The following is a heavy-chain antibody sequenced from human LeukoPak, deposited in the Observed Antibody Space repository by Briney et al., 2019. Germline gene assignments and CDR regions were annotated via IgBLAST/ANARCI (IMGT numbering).Heavy chain of an antibody. V-gene: IGHV1-69*13. CDR3: ARGYGSGPSGYYYYYYMDV. Sequence: SVKVSCKASGGAFSSYAISWVRQAPGQGLEWMGGIIPIFGTANYAQKFQGRVTITADESTSTAYMELSSLRSEDTAVYYCARGYGSGPSGYYYYYYMDVWGKGTTVTVSS. CDR2: IIPIFGTA. CDR1: GGAFSSYA. J-gene: IGHJ6*03. D-gene: IGHD3-10*01.